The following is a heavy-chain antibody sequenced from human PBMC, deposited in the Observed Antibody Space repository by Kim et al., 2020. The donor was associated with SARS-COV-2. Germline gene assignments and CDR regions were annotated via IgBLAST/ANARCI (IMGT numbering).Heavy chain of an antibody. CDR3: TIVATTGGWTFDY. CDR2: IRSKAYGGTT. Sequence: GGSLRLSCTASGFTFGDYAMSWFRQAPGKGLEWVGFIRSKAYGGTTEYAASVKGRFTISRDDSKSIAYLQMNSLKTEDTAVYYCTIVATTGGWTFDYWGQGTLVTVSS. D-gene: IGHD5-12*01. CDR1: GFTFGDYA. J-gene: IGHJ4*02. V-gene: IGHV3-49*03.